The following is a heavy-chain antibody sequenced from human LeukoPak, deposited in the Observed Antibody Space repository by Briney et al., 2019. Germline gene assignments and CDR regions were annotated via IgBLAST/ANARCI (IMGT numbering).Heavy chain of an antibody. CDR1: GYSISSGYY. Sequence: SETLSLTCAVSGYSISSGYYWGWIRQPPGKGLEWIGSIYHSGSTYYNPSLKSRVTISVDTSKNQFSLKLSSVTAADTAVYYCARHADYDFWSGYSAGNGDWFDSWGQGTLVTVFS. CDR3: ARHADYDFWSGYSAGNGDWFDS. V-gene: IGHV4-38-2*01. J-gene: IGHJ5*01. D-gene: IGHD3-3*01. CDR2: IYHSGST.